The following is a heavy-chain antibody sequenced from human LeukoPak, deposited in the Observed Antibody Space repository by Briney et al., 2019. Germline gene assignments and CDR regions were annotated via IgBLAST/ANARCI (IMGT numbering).Heavy chain of an antibody. CDR2: ISTSGST. D-gene: IGHD3-22*01. CDR3: ARVSHYYDSSGYYYVRAFDI. Sequence: SETLSLTCTVSGGSISSYYWSWIRQPAGKGLEWIGRISTSGSTNYNPSLKSRVTMSVDTSNNQFSLKLSSVTAADTAVYYCARVSHYYDSSGYYYVRAFDIWGQGTMVTASS. J-gene: IGHJ3*02. V-gene: IGHV4-4*07. CDR1: GGSISSYY.